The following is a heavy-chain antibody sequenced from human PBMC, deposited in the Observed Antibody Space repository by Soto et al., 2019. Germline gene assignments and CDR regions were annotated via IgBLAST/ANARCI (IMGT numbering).Heavy chain of an antibody. Sequence: SQTLSLTCAISGDSVSSNSAAWNWIRQSPSRGLEWLGRTYYRSKWYNDYAVSVKSRITINPDTSKNQFSLQLNSVTPEDTAVYYCARGWYQLPHPLYYFDYWGQGTLVTGSS. CDR2: TYYRSKWYN. D-gene: IGHD2-2*01. V-gene: IGHV6-1*01. CDR1: GDSVSSNSAA. CDR3: ARGWYQLPHPLYYFDY. J-gene: IGHJ4*02.